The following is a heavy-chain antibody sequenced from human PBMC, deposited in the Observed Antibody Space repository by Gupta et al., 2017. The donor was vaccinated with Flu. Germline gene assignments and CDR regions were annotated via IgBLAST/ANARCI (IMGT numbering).Heavy chain of an antibody. D-gene: IGHD6-19*01. J-gene: IGHJ5*02. Sequence: APGQGLEWMGGIIPIFGTANYAQKFQGRVTITADESTSTAYMELSSLRSEDTAVYYCARVLYSSGWYVWFDPWGQGTLVTVSS. V-gene: IGHV1-69*01. CDR3: ARVLYSSGWYVWFDP. CDR2: IIPIFGTA.